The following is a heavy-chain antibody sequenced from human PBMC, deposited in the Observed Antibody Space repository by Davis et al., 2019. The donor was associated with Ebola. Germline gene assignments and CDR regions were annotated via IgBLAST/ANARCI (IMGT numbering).Heavy chain of an antibody. Sequence: GESLKISCAASGFTFSSYWMSWVRQAPGKGLEWVANIKQDGSEKYYVDSVKGRFTVSRDNVKNSLYLQLNSLRAEDTAVYYCATLPWDYDWGSYRSYFDYWGQGTLVAVSS. V-gene: IGHV3-7*01. CDR3: ATLPWDYDWGSYRSYFDY. D-gene: IGHD3-16*02. J-gene: IGHJ4*02. CDR1: GFTFSSYW. CDR2: IKQDGSEK.